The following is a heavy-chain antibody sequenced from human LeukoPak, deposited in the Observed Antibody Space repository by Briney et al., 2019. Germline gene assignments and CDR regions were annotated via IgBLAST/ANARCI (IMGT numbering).Heavy chain of an antibody. CDR2: LSYTGKT. V-gene: IGHV4-59*02. Sequence: PSETLSLTCLVSGDSVSSSHWSGIRQLPRGGLVWIGCLSYTGKTDYNTSPPSRVTISLDATKNQVSLKLKSLTAADTAVYYCSEGYFEPFDHWGQGISVTVSS. CDR3: SEGYFEPFDH. J-gene: IGHJ4*02. D-gene: IGHD5-24*01. CDR1: GDSVSSSH.